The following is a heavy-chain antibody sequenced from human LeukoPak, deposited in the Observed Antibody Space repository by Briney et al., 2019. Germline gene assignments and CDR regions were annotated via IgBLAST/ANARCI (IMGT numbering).Heavy chain of an antibody. V-gene: IGHV3-30*02. D-gene: IGHD1-1*01. CDR2: IHNYETTE. CDR1: GFTVSSNY. CDR3: AKDDPTGTYV. Sequence: GGSLRLSCAASGFTVSSNYMSWVRQTPGKGLEWVTFIHNYETTEYYADSVKGRFTISRDNSKNTVYLQMNSLRVEDTAMYYCAKDDPTGTYVWGQGTLVTVSS. J-gene: IGHJ4*02.